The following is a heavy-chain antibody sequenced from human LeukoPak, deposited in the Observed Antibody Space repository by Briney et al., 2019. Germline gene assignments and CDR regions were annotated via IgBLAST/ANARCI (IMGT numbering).Heavy chain of an antibody. CDR3: ARDLSGSGEPGWFDP. Sequence: SETLSLTCTVSGGSISSSSYYWGWIRQPPGKGLEWIGSIYYSGSTYYNPSLKSRVTISVDTSKNQFSLKLSSATAADTAVYYCARDLSGSGEPGWFDPWGQGTLVTVSS. V-gene: IGHV4-39*07. D-gene: IGHD2-15*01. CDR1: GGSISSSSYY. J-gene: IGHJ5*02. CDR2: IYYSGST.